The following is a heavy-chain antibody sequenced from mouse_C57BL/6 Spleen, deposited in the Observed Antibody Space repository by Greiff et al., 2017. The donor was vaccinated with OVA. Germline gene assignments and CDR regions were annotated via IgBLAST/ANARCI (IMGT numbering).Heavy chain of an antibody. V-gene: IGHV14-1*01. CDR2: IDPEDGDT. D-gene: IGHD1-1*01. CDR3: TTKNDGSSSYWYFDV. J-gene: IGHJ1*03. Sequence: EVQLQQSGAELVRPGASVKLSCTASGFNIKDYYMHWVKQRPEQGLEWIGRIDPEDGDTEYAPKFQGKATMTADTSSNTAYLQLSSLTSEDTAVYYCTTKNDGSSSYWYFDVWGTGTTVTVSS. CDR1: GFNIKDYY.